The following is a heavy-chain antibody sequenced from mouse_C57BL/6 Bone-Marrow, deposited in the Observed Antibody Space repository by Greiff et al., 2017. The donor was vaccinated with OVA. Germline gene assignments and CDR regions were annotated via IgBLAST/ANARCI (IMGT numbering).Heavy chain of an antibody. CDR1: GFTFSDYG. CDR2: ISSGSSTI. Sequence: EVQVVESGGGLVKPGGSLKLSCAASGFTFSDYGMHWVRQAPEKGLEWVAYISSGSSTIYYADTVKGRFTISRDNAKNTLFLQMTSLRSEDTAMYYCARLPIYYDYDEGAWFAYWGQGTLVTVSA. CDR3: ARLPIYYDYDEGAWFAY. J-gene: IGHJ3*01. V-gene: IGHV5-17*01. D-gene: IGHD2-4*01.